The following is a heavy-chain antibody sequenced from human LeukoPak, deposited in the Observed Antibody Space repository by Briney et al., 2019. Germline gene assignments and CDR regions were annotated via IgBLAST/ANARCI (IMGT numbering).Heavy chain of an antibody. CDR1: GGSISSYY. CDR2: IYYSGST. CDR3: GRDTFDRRGLIDY. Sequence: PSETLSLTCTVSGGSISSYYWSWIRQPPGKGLEWIGYIYYSGSTNYNPSLKSRVTISVDTSKNQFSLKLSSVTAADTAVYYCGRDTFDRRGLIDYWGEGTLVSV. V-gene: IGHV4-59*12. D-gene: IGHD3-16*01. J-gene: IGHJ4*02.